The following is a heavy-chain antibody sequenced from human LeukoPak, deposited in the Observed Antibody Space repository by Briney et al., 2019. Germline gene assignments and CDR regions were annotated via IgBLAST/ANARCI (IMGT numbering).Heavy chain of an antibody. V-gene: IGHV3-7*03. CDR3: ARGGSRVTTAGTMDV. CDR1: GIRFSSYW. Sequence: GGSLRLSCAASGIRFSSYWMNWVRQSPGKGLEWVANIKQDGNDKYYMDSVKGRFTISRDNANNLLYLEMNSLRAEDTAIYHCARGGSRVTTAGTMDVWGLGTTVTVFS. CDR2: IKQDGNDK. J-gene: IGHJ6*04. D-gene: IGHD1-14*01.